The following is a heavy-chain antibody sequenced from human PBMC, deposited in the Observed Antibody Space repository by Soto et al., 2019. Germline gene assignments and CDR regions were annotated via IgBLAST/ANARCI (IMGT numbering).Heavy chain of an antibody. V-gene: IGHV4-4*02. CDR2: IYHSGST. Sequence: NPSETLSLTCAVSGGSISSSNWWSWVRQPPGKGLEWIGEIYHSGSTNYNPSLKSRVTISVDKSKNQFSLKLSSVTAADTAVYYCARDYYGSGTYKTNWFDPWGQGTLVTVSS. CDR1: GGSISSSNW. CDR3: ARDYYGSGTYKTNWFDP. D-gene: IGHD3-10*01. J-gene: IGHJ5*02.